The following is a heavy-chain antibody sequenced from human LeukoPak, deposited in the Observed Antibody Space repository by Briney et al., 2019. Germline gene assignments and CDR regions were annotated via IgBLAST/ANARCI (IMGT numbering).Heavy chain of an antibody. CDR3: ARYQREGHGDIPYFFFDY. D-gene: IGHD4-17*01. CDR1: GGSISSGDYY. V-gene: IGHV4-30-4*01. CDR2: IYYSGST. Sequence: SETLSLTCTVSGGSISSGDYYWSWIRQPPGKGLEWIGYIYYSGSTYYNPSLKSRVTISVDTSKNQFSLKLSSVTAADMAVYYCARYQREGHGDIPYFFFDYWGQGTLVTVSS. J-gene: IGHJ4*02.